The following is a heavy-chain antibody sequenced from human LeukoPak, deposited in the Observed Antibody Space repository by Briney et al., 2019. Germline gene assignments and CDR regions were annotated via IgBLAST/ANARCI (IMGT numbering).Heavy chain of an antibody. Sequence: ASVKVSCKASGYTFTGYYMHWVRQAPGQGLEWMGWINPNSGGTNYAQKFQGRVTMTRDTSISTACMELSRLRSDDTAVYYCARSGSPGIAAAFFDYWGQGTLVTVSS. CDR3: ARSGSPGIAAAFFDY. CDR2: INPNSGGT. CDR1: GYTFTGYY. D-gene: IGHD6-13*01. J-gene: IGHJ4*02. V-gene: IGHV1-2*02.